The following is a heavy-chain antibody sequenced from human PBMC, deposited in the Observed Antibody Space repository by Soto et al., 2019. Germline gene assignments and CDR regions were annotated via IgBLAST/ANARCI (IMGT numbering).Heavy chain of an antibody. V-gene: IGHV3-23*01. Sequence: PGGSLRLSCGASGFRLEDYAVTWVRQAPGKGLEWVSGITGSGDKTYYADSVKGRFIISRDNSENTLYLQMNSLRAEDTALYYCARDCSSSSCSVWRYWGQGTQVTVSS. CDR3: ARDCSSSSCSVWRY. J-gene: IGHJ4*02. CDR2: ITGSGDKT. D-gene: IGHD2-2*01. CDR1: GFRLEDYA.